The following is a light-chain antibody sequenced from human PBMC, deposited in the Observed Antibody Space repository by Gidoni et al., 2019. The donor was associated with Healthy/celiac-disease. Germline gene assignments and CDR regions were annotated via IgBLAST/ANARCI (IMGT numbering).Light chain of an antibody. CDR1: SSNIGSNY. CDR2: RNN. CDR3: AAWDDSLSGWV. Sequence: QSVLTQPPSASGTPGQRVTISCSGSSSNIGSNYVYWYQQLPGTAPKLLIYRNNQRPSGVPDRFSGYKSGTSASLAISGLRSEDGADYYCAAWDDSLSGWVFGGGTKLTVL. V-gene: IGLV1-47*01. J-gene: IGLJ3*02.